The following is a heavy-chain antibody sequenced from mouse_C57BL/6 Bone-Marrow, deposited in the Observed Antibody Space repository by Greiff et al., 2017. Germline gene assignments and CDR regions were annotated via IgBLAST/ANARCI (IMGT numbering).Heavy chain of an antibody. D-gene: IGHD1-2*01. CDR3: ARERIMVYDGPFAY. J-gene: IGHJ3*01. CDR1: GYTFTSYG. Sequence: LLESGAELARPGASVKLSCKASGYTFTSYGISWVKRRTGQGLEWIGEIYPRSGNTYYNEKFKGKATLTADKSSSTAYMELRSLTSEDSAVYFCARERIMVYDGPFAYWGQGTLVTVSA. CDR2: IYPRSGNT. V-gene: IGHV1-81*01.